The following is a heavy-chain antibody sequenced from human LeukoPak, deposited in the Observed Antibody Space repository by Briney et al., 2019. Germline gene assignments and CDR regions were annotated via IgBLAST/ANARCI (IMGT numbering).Heavy chain of an antibody. D-gene: IGHD3-10*01. J-gene: IGHJ3*02. Sequence: SETLSLTCTVSGGSISSSSYYWGWIRQPPGKGLEWIGSIHYSGNTDYNPSLKSRVTISVDTSKNQFCLKLSSVTAADTAVYYCAREESGSGKGDAFDIWGQGTMVTVSS. CDR1: GGSISSSSYY. CDR3: AREESGSGKGDAFDI. CDR2: IHYSGNT. V-gene: IGHV4-39*07.